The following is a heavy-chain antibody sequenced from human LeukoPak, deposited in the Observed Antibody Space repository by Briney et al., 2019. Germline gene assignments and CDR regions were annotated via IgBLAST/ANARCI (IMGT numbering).Heavy chain of an antibody. Sequence: GGSPRLSCAASGFTFSSYGMHWVRQAPGKGLEWVAVISYDGSNKYYADSVKGRFTISRDNSKNTLYLQMNSLRAEDTAVYYCARIAVAGTDFDYWGQGTLVTVSS. CDR2: ISYDGSNK. CDR3: ARIAVAGTDFDY. D-gene: IGHD6-19*01. J-gene: IGHJ4*02. CDR1: GFTFSSYG. V-gene: IGHV3-30*03.